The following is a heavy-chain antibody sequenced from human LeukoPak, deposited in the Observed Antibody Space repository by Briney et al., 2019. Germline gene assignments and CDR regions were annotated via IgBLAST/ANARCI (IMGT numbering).Heavy chain of an antibody. CDR3: ARARVAGPIDY. V-gene: IGHV4-59*01. CDR2: IYYSGGT. CDR1: GGSISSYY. Sequence: SETLSLTCTVSGGSISSYYWSWIRQPPEKGLEWIGYIYYSGGTNYNPSLKSRVTISVDTSKNQFSLKLSSVTAADTAVYYCARARVAGPIDYWGQGTLVTVSS. J-gene: IGHJ4*02. D-gene: IGHD6-19*01.